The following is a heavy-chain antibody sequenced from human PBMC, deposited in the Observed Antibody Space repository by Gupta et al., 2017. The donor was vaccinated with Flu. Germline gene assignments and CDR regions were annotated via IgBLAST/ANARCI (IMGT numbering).Heavy chain of an antibody. Sequence: EVQLLESGGGMVQPGGSLRLSCAAPGFTLSSYADGWVRQAPGKGLEWVSSIGIGDTGSYYAGSVKGRFTISRDNSKNTLFLQMNSLRAEDAAVYYCAKSAAKVAGSYYFDHWGQGSLVTVSS. J-gene: IGHJ4*02. CDR1: GFTLSSYA. D-gene: IGHD6-19*01. CDR3: AKSAAKVAGSYYFDH. V-gene: IGHV3-23*03. CDR2: IGIGDTGS.